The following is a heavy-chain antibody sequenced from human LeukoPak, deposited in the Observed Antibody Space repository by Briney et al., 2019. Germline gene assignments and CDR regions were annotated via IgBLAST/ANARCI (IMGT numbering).Heavy chain of an antibody. D-gene: IGHD3-22*01. V-gene: IGHV4-61*01. CDR1: GGSVSSGSYY. J-gene: IGHJ5*02. Sequence: PSETLSLTCTVSGGSVSSGSYYWSWIRQPPGKGLEWIGDIYYSGSTNYNPSLKSRVTISVDTSKNQFSLKLSSVTAADTAVYYCARVFAGYYYDSSGYYGYWFDPWGQGTLVTVSS. CDR3: ARVFAGYYYDSSGYYGYWFDP. CDR2: IYYSGST.